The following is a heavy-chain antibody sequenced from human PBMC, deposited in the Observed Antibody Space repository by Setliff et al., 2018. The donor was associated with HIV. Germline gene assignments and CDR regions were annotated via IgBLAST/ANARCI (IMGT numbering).Heavy chain of an antibody. CDR2: ISTSGTT. CDR3: ARVSTDYVWGSFLSSGPYYFDF. Sequence: LSLTCTVSGGSISSSSYYWGWIRQPPGKGLEWIGHISTSGTTNYNPSLKSRVTISADTSKSQFSLKLTSVTAADTAAYSCARVSTDYVWGSFLSSGPYYFDFWGQGALVTVSS. CDR1: GGSISSSSYY. J-gene: IGHJ4*02. V-gene: IGHV4-61*09. D-gene: IGHD3-16*01.